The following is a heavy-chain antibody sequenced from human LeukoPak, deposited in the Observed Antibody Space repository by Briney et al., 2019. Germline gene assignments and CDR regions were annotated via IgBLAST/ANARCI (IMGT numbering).Heavy chain of an antibody. CDR3: ARDDSSGYYRFRF. CDR2: LYSGGST. CDR1: GFTVSSNY. Sequence: PGGSLRLSCAASGFTVSSNYMNWVRQALGKGLEWVSVLYSGGSTYYADSVKGRFTISRDNSKNTLYLQMDSLRVEDTAVYYCARDDSSGYYRFRFWGQGTLVTVSS. D-gene: IGHD3-22*01. V-gene: IGHV3-53*01. J-gene: IGHJ4*02.